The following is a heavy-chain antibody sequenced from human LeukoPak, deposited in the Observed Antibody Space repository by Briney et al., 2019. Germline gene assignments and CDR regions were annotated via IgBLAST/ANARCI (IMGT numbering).Heavy chain of an antibody. J-gene: IGHJ3*02. CDR2: ISAYNGNT. Sequence: ASVKVSCKASGYTFTSYGISWVRQAPGQGLEWMGWISAYNGNTNYAQKLQGRVTMTTDTSTSTAYMELRSLRSDDTAVYYCARDKSMPRRTDAFDIWGQGTMVTVSS. CDR3: ARDKSMPRRTDAFDI. CDR1: GYTFTSYG. V-gene: IGHV1-18*01. D-gene: IGHD2/OR15-2a*01.